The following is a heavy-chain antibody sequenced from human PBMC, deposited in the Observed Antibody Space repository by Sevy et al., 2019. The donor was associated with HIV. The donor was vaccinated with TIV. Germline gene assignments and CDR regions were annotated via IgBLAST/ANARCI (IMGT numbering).Heavy chain of an antibody. J-gene: IGHJ6*02. CDR1: GFILSSYS. D-gene: IGHD3-3*01. CDR2: ISSSSSYI. V-gene: IGHV3-21*01. Sequence: GGSLRLSCAASGFILSSYSMNWVRQAPGKGLEWVSSISSSSSYIYYADSVKGRFTISRDNAKNSLYLQMNSLRAEDTAVHYCARDKSTYYDFWSGYPNYYYYGMDVWGQGPTVTVSS. CDR3: ARDKSTYYDFWSGYPNYYYYGMDV.